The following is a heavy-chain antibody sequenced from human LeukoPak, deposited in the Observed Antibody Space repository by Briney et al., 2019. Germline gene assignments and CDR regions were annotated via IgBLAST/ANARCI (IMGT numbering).Heavy chain of an antibody. CDR3: ARDLSGYYPDAFDI. D-gene: IGHD3-22*01. V-gene: IGHV1-18*01. Sequence: ASVKVSCKASGYTFTSYGISWVRQAPGQGLEWMGWISAYNGNTNYAQKLQGRVTMTTDTSTSTAYMELRSLRSDDTAVYYCARDLSGYYPDAFDIWGQGTMVTVSS. J-gene: IGHJ3*02. CDR1: GYTFTSYG. CDR2: ISAYNGNT.